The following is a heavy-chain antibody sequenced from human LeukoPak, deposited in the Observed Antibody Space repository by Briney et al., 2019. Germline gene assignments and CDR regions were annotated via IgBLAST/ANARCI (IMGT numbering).Heavy chain of an antibody. Sequence: PGRSLRLSCAASGFTFNTYIMNWVRQAPGNGLEWVAYISSSSTTIYYADSVKGRFTISRDNAKNSLFLQMNSLRAEDTAVYYCATYSTSTAFDYWGQGTLVTVSS. V-gene: IGHV3-48*01. CDR3: ATYSTSTAFDY. CDR1: GFTFNTYI. CDR2: ISSSSTTI. J-gene: IGHJ4*02. D-gene: IGHD6-6*01.